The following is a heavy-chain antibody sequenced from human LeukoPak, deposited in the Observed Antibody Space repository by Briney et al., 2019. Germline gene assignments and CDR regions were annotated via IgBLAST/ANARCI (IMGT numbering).Heavy chain of an antibody. CDR1: GFTFSDYY. CDR3: ARDCYGDPYNWFDP. Sequence: PGGSLRLSCAASGFTFSDYYMSWIRQAPGKGLEWVSYISSSGSTIYYADSVKGRFTISRDNAKNSLYLQMNSLRAEDTAVYYCARDCYGDPYNWFDPWGQGTLVTVSS. CDR2: ISSSGSTI. J-gene: IGHJ5*02. V-gene: IGHV3-11*01. D-gene: IGHD4-17*01.